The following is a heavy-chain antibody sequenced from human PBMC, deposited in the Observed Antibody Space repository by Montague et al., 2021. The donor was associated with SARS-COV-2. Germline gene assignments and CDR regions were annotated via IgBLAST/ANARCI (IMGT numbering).Heavy chain of an antibody. CDR1: GDSVSSNGGA. V-gene: IGHV6-1*01. CDR2: TYYRSKWFY. D-gene: IGHD3-10*01. CDR3: AREIGSAGIYYYGMDV. J-gene: IGHJ6*02. Sequence: CAISGDSVSSNGGAWNWLRQSPSRRLEWLGRTYYRSKWFYDYAVSLKSRLTIKPDTSKNQFSLQLNSVTPEDTAVYYCAREIGSAGIYYYGMDVWGQGTTVTVSS.